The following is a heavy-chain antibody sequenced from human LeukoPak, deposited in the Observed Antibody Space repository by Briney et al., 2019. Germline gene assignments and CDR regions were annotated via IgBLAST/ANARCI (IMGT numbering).Heavy chain of an antibody. Sequence: PGRSLRLSCAASGFTFSSYAMHWVRQAPGKGLEWVAVISYDGSNKYYADSVKGRFTISRDNSKNTLYLQMNSLRAEDTAVYYCAKRPAADDYWGQGTLVTVSS. CDR1: GFTFSSYA. J-gene: IGHJ4*02. CDR3: AKRPAADDY. CDR2: ISYDGSNK. V-gene: IGHV3-30-3*02. D-gene: IGHD2-2*01.